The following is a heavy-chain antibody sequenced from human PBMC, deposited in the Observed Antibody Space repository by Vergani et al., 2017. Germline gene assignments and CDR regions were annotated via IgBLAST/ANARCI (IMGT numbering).Heavy chain of an antibody. CDR1: FDSIRNLY. D-gene: IGHD1-26*01. J-gene: IGHJ5*02. V-gene: IGHV4-59*11. Sequence: QVQLQESGPGRVKSSETLSLTCSVSFDSIRNLYCNWIRQPPVKGLEWIGTIHYSDNTNYNSSLKTLVTISVDTSKSQFSLTFTSVTAADTAVYYCASETHSGQRANRWGKGILVTV. CDR2: IHYSDNT. CDR3: ASETHSGQRANR.